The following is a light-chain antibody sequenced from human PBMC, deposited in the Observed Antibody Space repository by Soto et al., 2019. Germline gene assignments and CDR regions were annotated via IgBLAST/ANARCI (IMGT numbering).Light chain of an antibody. V-gene: IGKV3-11*01. Sequence: EIVLTQSPATLSLSPGERATLSCRASQSVNSYLAWYQQKPGQAPRLLICDASNRTTGIPARFSGSGSGTDFTLTISGLEPEDFAVYYCQHRSTWPPGFTFGPGTKVDI. J-gene: IGKJ3*01. CDR2: DAS. CDR1: QSVNSY. CDR3: QHRSTWPPGFT.